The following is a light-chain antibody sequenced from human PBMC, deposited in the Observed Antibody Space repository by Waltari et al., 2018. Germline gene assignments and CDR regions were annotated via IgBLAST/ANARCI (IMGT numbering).Light chain of an antibody. Sequence: DIVMTQSPDSLAVSLGERATINCKSSQSVLYSSNDKNYLAWYQQKPGQPPKLLIYWASTRESGVPDRFSGRGSGTDFTLTISGLQAEDVAVYYCQQYYSIPPTFGQGTRLEIK. J-gene: IGKJ5*01. CDR1: QSVLYSSNDKNY. CDR2: WAS. CDR3: QQYYSIPPT. V-gene: IGKV4-1*01.